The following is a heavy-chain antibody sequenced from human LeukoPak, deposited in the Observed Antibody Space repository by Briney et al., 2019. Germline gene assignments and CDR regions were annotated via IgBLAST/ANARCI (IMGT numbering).Heavy chain of an antibody. CDR3: ARDLENYYGSGTAGDWFDP. V-gene: IGHV4-34*01. CDR2: INHSGST. J-gene: IGHJ5*02. CDR1: GGSFSGYY. D-gene: IGHD3-10*01. Sequence: SETLSLTCAVYGGSFSGYYWSWIRQPPGKGLEWIGEINHSGSTNYNPSLKSRVTISVDTSKNQFSLKLSSVTAADTAVYYCARDLENYYGSGTAGDWFDPWGQGTLVTVSS.